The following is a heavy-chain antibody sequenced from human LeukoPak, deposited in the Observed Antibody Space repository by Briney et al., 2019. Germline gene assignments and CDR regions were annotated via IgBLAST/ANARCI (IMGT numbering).Heavy chain of an antibody. Sequence: ASVKVSCKASGYTFTGYYMHWVRQAPGQGLEWMGRINPNSGGTNYAQKFQGRVTMTRDTSISTAYMELSRLRSDDTAVYYCAREPGPYSSHNYYCGMDVWGQGTTVTVSS. CDR3: AREPGPYSSHNYYCGMDV. D-gene: IGHD6-13*01. CDR2: INPNSGGT. V-gene: IGHV1-2*06. J-gene: IGHJ6*02. CDR1: GYTFTGYY.